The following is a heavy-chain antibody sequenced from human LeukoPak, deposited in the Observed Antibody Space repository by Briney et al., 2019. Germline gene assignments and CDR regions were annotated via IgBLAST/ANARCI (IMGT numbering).Heavy chain of an antibody. J-gene: IGHJ4*02. Sequence: GGSLRLSCAASGLTFSNAWMSWVRQAPGKGLEWVGRIKSKTDGGTTDYAAPVKGRFTISRDDSKNTLYLQMNSLKTEDTAVYYCTTTAGEGGYYPYDYWGQGTLVTVSS. CDR1: GLTFSNAW. CDR3: TTTAGEGGYYPYDY. D-gene: IGHD3-22*01. CDR2: IKSKTDGGTT. V-gene: IGHV3-15*01.